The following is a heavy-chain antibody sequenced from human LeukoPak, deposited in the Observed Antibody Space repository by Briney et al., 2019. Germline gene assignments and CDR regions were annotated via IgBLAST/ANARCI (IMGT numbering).Heavy chain of an antibody. Sequence: PSETLSLTCTVSGGSISSYYWSWIRQPPGKGLEWIGYIYYSGSTNYNPSLKSRVTISVDTSKNQFSLKLSSVTAADTAVYYCAREGVRGAPAAFDIWGQGTMVTVSS. V-gene: IGHV4-59*01. CDR1: GGSISSYY. CDR3: AREGVRGAPAAFDI. CDR2: IYYSGST. J-gene: IGHJ3*02. D-gene: IGHD3-10*01.